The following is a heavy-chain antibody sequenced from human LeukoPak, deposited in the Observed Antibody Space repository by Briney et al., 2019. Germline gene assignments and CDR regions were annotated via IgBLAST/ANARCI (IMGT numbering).Heavy chain of an antibody. CDR2: INPNSGST. J-gene: IGHJ4*02. CDR3: ASGYKTVSVFDH. CDR1: GYTFTGYY. Sequence: ASVKVSCKASGYTFTGYYMHWVRQAPGQGLEWMGWINPNSGSTKNAQKFQGRVTMTRDTSTNTAYMELSSLRSEDTAVYYCASGYKTVSVFDHWGQGTLVTVSS. V-gene: IGHV1-2*02. D-gene: IGHD5-24*01.